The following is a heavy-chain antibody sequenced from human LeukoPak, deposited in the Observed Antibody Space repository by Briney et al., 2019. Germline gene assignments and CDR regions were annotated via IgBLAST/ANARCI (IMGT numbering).Heavy chain of an antibody. D-gene: IGHD3-22*01. Sequence: SVKVSCKASGGTFSSYAISWVRQAPGQGLEWMGGIIPIFGTANYAQKFQGRVTITTDESTSTAYMELSSLRSDEPAVYYFARYDYHESSGYSWGHGTLVTVSS. CDR3: ARYDYHESSGYS. CDR2: IIPIFGTA. V-gene: IGHV1-69*05. J-gene: IGHJ4*01. CDR1: GGTFSSYA.